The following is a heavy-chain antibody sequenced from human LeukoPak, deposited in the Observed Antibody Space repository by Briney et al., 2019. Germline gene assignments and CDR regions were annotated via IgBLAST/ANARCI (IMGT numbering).Heavy chain of an antibody. CDR1: GFTFSSYW. CDR2: INSDGSST. V-gene: IGHV3-74*01. Sequence: QPGGSLRLSCAASGFTFSSYWMHWVRQAPGKALVWVSRINSDGSSTSYADSVKGRFTISRDNGKNTLYLQMNSLRAEDTAVYYCAREELGNWFDPWGQGTLVTVSS. J-gene: IGHJ5*02. CDR3: AREELGNWFDP. D-gene: IGHD6-13*01.